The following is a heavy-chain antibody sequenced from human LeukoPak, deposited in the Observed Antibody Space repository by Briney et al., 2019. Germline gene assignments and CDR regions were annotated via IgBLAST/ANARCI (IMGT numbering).Heavy chain of an antibody. CDR1: GFTFSNYW. V-gene: IGHV3-74*01. J-gene: IGHJ4*02. CDR3: ASRTGVY. CDR2: INTDGNST. Sequence: PGGSLRLSCAASGFTFSNYWMHWVRQAPGKGLVWVSRINTDGNSTNYADSVKGRFTISRDNAMNTLYLQMNNLRAEDTAVYYCASRTGVYWGQGTLVSVSS. D-gene: IGHD1-14*01.